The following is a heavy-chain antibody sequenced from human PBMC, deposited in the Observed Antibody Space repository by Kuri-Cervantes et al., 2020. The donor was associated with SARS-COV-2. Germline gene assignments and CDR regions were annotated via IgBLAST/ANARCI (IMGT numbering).Heavy chain of an antibody. D-gene: IGHD3-16*02. CDR1: TFTFSNSW. CDR3: GSHPKGLSP. CDR2: ISPDGSEK. J-gene: IGHJ4*02. Sequence: GESLKISCSASTFTFSNSWMSWVRQAPGKGLEWVANISPDGSEKYYVDSVKGQFTISRNNAKTSLYLQMNSLRAEDTAVYYCGSHPKGLSPRGQGTLVTVSS. V-gene: IGHV3-7*01.